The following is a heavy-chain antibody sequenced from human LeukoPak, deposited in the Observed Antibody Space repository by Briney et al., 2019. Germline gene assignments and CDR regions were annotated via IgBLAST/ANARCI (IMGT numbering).Heavy chain of an antibody. CDR2: IYYSGST. J-gene: IGHJ4*02. Sequence: SETLSLTCTVSGGSVSSGSYYWSWIRQPPGKGLEWIGYIYYSGSTNYNPSLKSRVTISADTSKNQFSLKLSSVTAADTAVYYCARTYYYDSSGYYPFDYWGQGTLVTVSS. D-gene: IGHD3-22*01. CDR3: ARTYYYDSSGYYPFDY. CDR1: GGSVSSGSYY. V-gene: IGHV4-61*01.